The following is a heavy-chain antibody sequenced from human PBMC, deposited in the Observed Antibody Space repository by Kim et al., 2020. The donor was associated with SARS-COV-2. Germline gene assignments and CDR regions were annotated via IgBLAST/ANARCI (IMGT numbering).Heavy chain of an antibody. V-gene: IGHV3-9*01. CDR3: AKDSSSWRLGYFDY. J-gene: IGHJ4*02. CDR1: GFTFDDYA. Sequence: LSLTCAASGFTFDDYAMHWVRQAPGKGLEWVSGISWNSGSIGYADSVKGRFTISRDNAKNSLYLQMNSLRAEDTALYYCAKDSSSWRLGYFDYWGQGTLVTVSS. D-gene: IGHD6-13*01. CDR2: ISWNSGSI.